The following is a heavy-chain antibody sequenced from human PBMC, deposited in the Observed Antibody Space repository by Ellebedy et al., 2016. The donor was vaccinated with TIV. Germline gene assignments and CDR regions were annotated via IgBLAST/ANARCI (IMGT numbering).Heavy chain of an antibody. CDR1: GFSFRSYW. D-gene: IGHD4-17*01. CDR2: IKQDGSEK. Sequence: GGSLRLSCGASGFSFRSYWMTWVRQAPGKGLEWVANIKQDGSEKYYVDSVKGRFTISRGNAKNSLYLHLNSLRAEDTAMYYCATDGSYGDYLSPTHAFVIWGQGTMVTVSS. CDR3: ATDGSYGDYLSPTHAFVI. V-gene: IGHV3-7*01. J-gene: IGHJ3*02.